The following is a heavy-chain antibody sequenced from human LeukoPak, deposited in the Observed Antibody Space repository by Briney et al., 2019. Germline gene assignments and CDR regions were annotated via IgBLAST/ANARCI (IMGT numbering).Heavy chain of an antibody. CDR3: ARHQRGFCDGGDCPYYFDH. CDR2: IYYTGDT. D-gene: IGHD2-21*02. V-gene: IGHV4-59*08. CDR1: GGSISTYY. J-gene: IGHJ4*02. Sequence: SETLSLTCTVSGGSISTYYWSWVRQPPGKGLEWIGYIYYTGDTRSNPSLKSRVTLSVDTSKNQFSLRLTSVSAADTAVYYCARHQRGFCDGGDCPYYFDHWGQGTLVTVSS.